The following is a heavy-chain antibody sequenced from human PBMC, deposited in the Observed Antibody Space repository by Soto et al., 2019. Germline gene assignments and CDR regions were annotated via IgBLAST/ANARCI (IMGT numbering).Heavy chain of an antibody. CDR2: ISSSGST. V-gene: IGHV4-31*11. CDR3: ARGLVTRPYYYHGMDV. CDR1: GGSISSGGYY. D-gene: IGHD3-9*01. Sequence: SDTLSLTCAVSGGSISSGGYYWSWIRHHPGKGLEWIGYISSSGSTYYNPSLKSRVTVSGDTSKNQFSLKLSSVTTTDTAVYYCARGLVTRPYYYHGMDVWGQGTTVTVSS. J-gene: IGHJ6*02.